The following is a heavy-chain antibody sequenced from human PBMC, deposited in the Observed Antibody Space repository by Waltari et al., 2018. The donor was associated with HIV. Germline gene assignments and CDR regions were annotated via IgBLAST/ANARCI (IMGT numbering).Heavy chain of an antibody. CDR2: IWSDGYNK. J-gene: IGHJ3*02. D-gene: IGHD3-16*01. CDR1: GFTFSGYG. CDR3: VKERGPFNGFDI. Sequence: QVYLMESGGGVVQPGGSLKFSCAASGFTFSGYGMHWVRQAPGKGLEWVAVIWSDGYNKFYADSVRGRFTFSRDNSKYTLSLQMNSLRAEDTALYYCVKERGPFNGFDIWGQGTMVTVSS. V-gene: IGHV3-33*06.